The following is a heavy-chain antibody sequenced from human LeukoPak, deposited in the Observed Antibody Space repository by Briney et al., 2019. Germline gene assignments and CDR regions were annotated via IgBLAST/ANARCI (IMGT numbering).Heavy chain of an antibody. D-gene: IGHD5-12*01. V-gene: IGHV1-2*04. CDR3: ARGVVATIFSRRYYFDY. CDR2: INPNSGGT. CDR1: GYTFTGYY. Sequence: ASVKVSCKASGYTFTGYYMHRVRQAPGQGLEWMGWINPNSGGTNYAQKFQGWVTMTRDTSISTAYMELSRLRSDDTAVYYCARGVVATIFSRRYYFDYWGQGTLVTVSS. J-gene: IGHJ4*02.